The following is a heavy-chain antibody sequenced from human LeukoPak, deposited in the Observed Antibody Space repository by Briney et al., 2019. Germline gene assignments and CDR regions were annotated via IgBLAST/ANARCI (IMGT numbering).Heavy chain of an antibody. J-gene: IGHJ4*02. CDR3: ARDGSANDFWSGYFGYYFDY. CDR2: ISSSSSYI. D-gene: IGHD3-3*01. V-gene: IGHV3-21*01. CDR1: GFTFSSYS. Sequence: PGGSLRLSCAASGFTFSSYSMNWVRQAPGKGLEWVSSISSSSSYIYYADSVKGRFTISRDNAKNSLYLQMNSLRAEDTAVYYCARDGSANDFWSGYFGYYFDYWGQGTLVTVSS.